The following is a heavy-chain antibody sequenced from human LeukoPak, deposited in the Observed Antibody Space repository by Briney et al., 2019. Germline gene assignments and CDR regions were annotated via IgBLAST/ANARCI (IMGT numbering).Heavy chain of an antibody. CDR3: ARDGSYYKRGAFDI. V-gene: IGHV1-18*01. CDR2: ISAYNGNT. CDR1: GYTFTSYG. D-gene: IGHD1-26*01. J-gene: IGHJ3*02. Sequence: ASVKVSCKASGYTFTSYGISWVRQAPGQGLEWMGWISAYNGNTNYAQKLQGRVTMTTDTSTSTAYMELRSLRSDDTAGYYSARDGSYYKRGAFDIWGQGTMVTVSS.